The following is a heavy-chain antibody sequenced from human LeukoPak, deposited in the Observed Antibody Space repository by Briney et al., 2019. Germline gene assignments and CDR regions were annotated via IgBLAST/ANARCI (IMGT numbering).Heavy chain of an antibody. D-gene: IGHD2-21*02. J-gene: IGHJ5*02. CDR3: ARDGDDWFDP. CDR2: ISAYNGNT. V-gene: IGHV1-18*01. Sequence: ASVKLSCKASGSTFTRYGISWVRQAPGQGLEGMGWISAYNGNTNYAQKLQRRVTMTSDTSTSTAYMELRILRSDGTDVYYCARDGDDWFDPWGQGTLGTVSS. CDR1: GSTFTRYG.